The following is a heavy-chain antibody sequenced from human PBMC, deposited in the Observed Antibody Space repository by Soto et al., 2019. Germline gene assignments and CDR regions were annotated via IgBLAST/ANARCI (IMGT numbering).Heavy chain of an antibody. CDR3: ARAFNPLLVPAATAFDY. Sequence: QVQLVQSGAEVKKPGASVKVSCKASGYTFTSYGISWVRQAPGQGLEWMGWISAYNGNTNYAQKLRGRVTMTTDTSTSTAYMELRSLRSDDTAVYYCARAFNPLLVPAATAFDYWGQGTLVTVSS. J-gene: IGHJ4*02. D-gene: IGHD2-2*01. V-gene: IGHV1-18*01. CDR1: GYTFTSYG. CDR2: ISAYNGNT.